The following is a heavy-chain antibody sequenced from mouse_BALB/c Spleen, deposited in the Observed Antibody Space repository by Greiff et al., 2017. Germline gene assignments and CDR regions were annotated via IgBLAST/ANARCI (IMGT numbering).Heavy chain of an antibody. J-gene: IGHJ3*01. D-gene: IGHD2-3*01. V-gene: IGHV3-6*02. Sequence: EVKLVESGPGLVKPSQSLSLTCSVSGYSFTSCYFWNLIRQPPRNQLEWRGIISYDGSNNYTPSLKNRISITRDTSKNQLFLKLNSVTTEDTATYYCARDGDGYYVAPWFAYWGQGTLVTVSA. CDR2: ISYDGSN. CDR1: GYSFTSCYF. CDR3: ARDGDGYYVAPWFAY.